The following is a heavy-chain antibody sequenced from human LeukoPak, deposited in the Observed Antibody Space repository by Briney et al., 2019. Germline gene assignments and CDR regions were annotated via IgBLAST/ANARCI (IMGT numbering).Heavy chain of an antibody. J-gene: IGHJ6*03. CDR3: ARVAMVRGLYYYYYMDV. D-gene: IGHD3-10*01. CDR2: INQDGSEK. Sequence: GGSLRLSCAASKFTFSSYWMSWVRQAPGKGLEWVANINQDGSEKYYVDSVKGRFTISRDNAKNSLYLQMNSLRAEDTAVYYCARVAMVRGLYYYYYMDVWGKGTTVTISS. CDR1: KFTFSSYW. V-gene: IGHV3-7*01.